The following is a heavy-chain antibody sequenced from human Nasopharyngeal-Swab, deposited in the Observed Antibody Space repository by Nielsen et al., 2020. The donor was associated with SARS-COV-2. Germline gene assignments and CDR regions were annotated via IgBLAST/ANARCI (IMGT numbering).Heavy chain of an antibody. Sequence: VGQATGKGVAWVSVISGNGGTTYYADSVKGRFTISRDNSQNTLFLQMNSLRAEDTAVYYCARDGLDYDFWSAYFMDVWGQGTTVTVSS. CDR2: ISGNGGTT. CDR3: ARDGLDYDFWSAYFMDV. J-gene: IGHJ6*02. D-gene: IGHD3-3*01. V-gene: IGHV3-23*01.